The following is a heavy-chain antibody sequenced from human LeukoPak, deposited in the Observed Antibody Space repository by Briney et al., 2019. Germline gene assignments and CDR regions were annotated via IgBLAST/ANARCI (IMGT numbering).Heavy chain of an antibody. J-gene: IGHJ4*02. V-gene: IGHV3-30*03. Sequence: PGGSLRLSCAASGFIFSSYVMSWVRQAPGKGLEWVTLILYDGSEKYYTDSVRGRFTISRDDSKNTLYLQMNSLRPEDTAIYYCARDGLTGRTDGTLDHWGQGTLVTVSS. CDR3: ARDGLTGRTDGTLDH. D-gene: IGHD1-20*01. CDR1: GFIFSSYV. CDR2: ILYDGSEK.